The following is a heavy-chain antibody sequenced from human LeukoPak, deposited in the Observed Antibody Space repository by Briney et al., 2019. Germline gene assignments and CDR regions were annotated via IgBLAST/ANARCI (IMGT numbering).Heavy chain of an antibody. CDR2: ISWNSGSI. CDR3: ASSGSYYFPFDY. J-gene: IGHJ4*02. CDR1: GFTFDDYA. Sequence: GGSLRLSCAASGFTFDDYAMHWVRQAPGKGLEWVSGISWNSGSIGYADSVKGRFTISRDNAKNSLYLQMNSLRAEDTAIYYCASSGSYYFPFDYWGQGILVTVSS. D-gene: IGHD3-10*01. V-gene: IGHV3-9*01.